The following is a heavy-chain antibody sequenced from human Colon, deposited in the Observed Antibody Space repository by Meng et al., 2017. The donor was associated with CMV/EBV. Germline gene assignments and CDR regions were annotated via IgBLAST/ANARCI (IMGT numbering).Heavy chain of an antibody. J-gene: IGHJ6*02. CDR1: GFTFSSYS. D-gene: IGHD4-17*01. Sequence: SCAASGFTFSSYSMNWVRQAPGKGLEWVSSISSSSSYIYYADSVKGRFTISRDNAKNSLYLQMNSLRAEDTAVYYCASSGGDYGVDYYYGMDVWGQGTTVTVSS. CDR3: ASSGGDYGVDYYYGMDV. V-gene: IGHV3-21*01. CDR2: ISSSSSYI.